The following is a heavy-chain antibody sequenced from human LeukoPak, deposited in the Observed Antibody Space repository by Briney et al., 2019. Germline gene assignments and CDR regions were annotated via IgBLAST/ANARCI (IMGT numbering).Heavy chain of an antibody. CDR2: INPNSGGT. CDR3: ARGSHTYDILTVTKDY. D-gene: IGHD3-9*01. Sequence: GASVKVSCKASGYTFTSYGISWVRQAPGQGLEWMGWINPNSGGTNYAQKFQGWVTMTRDTSISTAYMELSRLRSDDTAVYYCARGSHTYDILTVTKDYWGQGTLVTVSS. V-gene: IGHV1-2*04. CDR1: GYTFTSYG. J-gene: IGHJ4*02.